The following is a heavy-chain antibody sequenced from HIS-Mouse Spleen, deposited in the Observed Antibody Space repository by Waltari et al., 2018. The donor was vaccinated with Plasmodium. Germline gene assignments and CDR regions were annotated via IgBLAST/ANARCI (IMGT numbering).Heavy chain of an antibody. V-gene: IGHV3-30*18. Sequence: QVQLVESGGGVVQPGRSLRLSCAASGFTFSSYGMPWVRQAPGKGLEWVSVISYDGSNKYYADSGKGRFTISRDNSKNTLYLQMNSLRAEDTAVYYFAKEVLGYYDFWSRPDYWGQGTLVTVSS. D-gene: IGHD3-3*01. CDR1: GFTFSSYG. CDR2: ISYDGSNK. CDR3: AKEVLGYYDFWSRPDY. J-gene: IGHJ4*02.